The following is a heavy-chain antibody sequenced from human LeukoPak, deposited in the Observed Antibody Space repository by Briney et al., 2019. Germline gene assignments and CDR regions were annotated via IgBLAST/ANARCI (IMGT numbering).Heavy chain of an antibody. CDR3: ARHGSYYFWFDP. J-gene: IGHJ5*02. CDR2: IFNSGTT. V-gene: IGHV4-39*01. Sequence: SETLSLTCTVSGGSISSSTYFWGWIRHPPGKGLEWIGSIFNSGTTYYNPSLKSRVTISVDTSKNQFSLKLDSVTAADTAVYYCARHGSYYFWFDPWGQGTLVTVYS. CDR1: GGSISSSTYF. D-gene: IGHD1-26*01.